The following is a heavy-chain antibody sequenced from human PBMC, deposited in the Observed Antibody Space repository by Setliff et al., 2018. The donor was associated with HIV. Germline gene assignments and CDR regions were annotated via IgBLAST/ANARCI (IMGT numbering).Heavy chain of an antibody. V-gene: IGHV4-34*01. CDR1: GGSFSGYY. D-gene: IGHD6-19*01. CDR3: ARQGAVNGHAFDS. CDR2: ISHSGIT. J-gene: IGHJ4*02. Sequence: SETMSLTCAVYGGSFSGYYWSWIRQPPGKGLEWIGYISHSGITYYNPSLKSQVTISVETSKNHFSLRLSSVTAADTAVYYCARQGAVNGHAFDSWGPGALVTVSS.